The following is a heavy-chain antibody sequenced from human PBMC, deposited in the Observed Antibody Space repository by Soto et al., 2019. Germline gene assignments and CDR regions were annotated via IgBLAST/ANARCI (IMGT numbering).Heavy chain of an antibody. J-gene: IGHJ6*03. D-gene: IGHD6-6*01. Sequence: SVKVSCKASGGTFSSYTISWVRQATGQGLEWMGRIIPILGIANYAQKFQGRVTITADKSTSTAYMELSSLRSEDTAVYYCARSRSSSPPYYYYYMDVWGKATTVTVSS. V-gene: IGHV1-69*02. CDR2: IIPILGIA. CDR1: GGTFSSYT. CDR3: ARSRSSSPPYYYYYMDV.